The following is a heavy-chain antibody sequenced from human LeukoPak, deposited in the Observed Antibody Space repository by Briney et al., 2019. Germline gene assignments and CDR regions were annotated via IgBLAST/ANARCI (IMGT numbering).Heavy chain of an antibody. D-gene: IGHD2-15*01. CDR2: FYYSGGT. Sequence: SETLSLTCTVSGGSISSSTYYWGWIRQPPGKGLEWIGSFYYSGGTYYNPSLKSRVTISVDTSKNQFSLKLSSVTAADTAVYYCARGRGYCSGGSCYSRPYYFDYWGQGTLVTVSS. V-gene: IGHV4-39*02. CDR3: ARGRGYCSGGSCYSRPYYFDY. J-gene: IGHJ4*02. CDR1: GGSISSSTYY.